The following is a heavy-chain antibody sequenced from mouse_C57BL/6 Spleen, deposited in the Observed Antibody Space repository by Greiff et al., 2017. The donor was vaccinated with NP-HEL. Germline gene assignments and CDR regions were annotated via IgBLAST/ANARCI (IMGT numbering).Heavy chain of an antibody. D-gene: IGHD1-1*01. J-gene: IGHJ1*03. V-gene: IGHV5-16*01. CDR3: AREGAYYAWYFDV. CDR1: GFTFSDYY. CDR2: INYDGSST. Sequence: EVKLVESEGGLVQPGSSMKLSCTASGFTFSDYYMAWVRQVPEKGLEWVANINYDGSSTYYLDSLKSRFIISRDNAKNILYLQMSSLKSEDTATYYCAREGAYYAWYFDVWGTGTTVTVSS.